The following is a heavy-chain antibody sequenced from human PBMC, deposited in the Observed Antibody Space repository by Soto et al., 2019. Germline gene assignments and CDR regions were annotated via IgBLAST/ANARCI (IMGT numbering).Heavy chain of an antibody. CDR2: INHSGST. V-gene: IGHV4-34*01. D-gene: IGHD2-8*01. Sequence: SETLSLTCAVYGGSFSGYYWSWIRQPPGKGLEWIGEINHSGSTNYNPSLKSRVTISVDTSKNQFSLKLSSVTAADTAVYYCARAPSPAYCTNGVCHAAYYYYYGMDVWGQGTTVS. J-gene: IGHJ6*02. CDR1: GGSFSGYY. CDR3: ARAPSPAYCTNGVCHAAYYYYYGMDV.